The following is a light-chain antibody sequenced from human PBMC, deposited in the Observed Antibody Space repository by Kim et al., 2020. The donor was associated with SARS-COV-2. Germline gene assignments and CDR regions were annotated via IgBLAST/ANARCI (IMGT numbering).Light chain of an antibody. Sequence: ALGQTVRITSQGDSLITYYTTWFQQKPGQAPIVVFYGKNNRPSGIPDRFSGSSSGNTASLTITATQAGDEADYYCNSRDNNDNVLFGGGTRLTVL. CDR3: NSRDNNDNVL. CDR1: SLITYY. V-gene: IGLV3-19*01. CDR2: GKN. J-gene: IGLJ2*01.